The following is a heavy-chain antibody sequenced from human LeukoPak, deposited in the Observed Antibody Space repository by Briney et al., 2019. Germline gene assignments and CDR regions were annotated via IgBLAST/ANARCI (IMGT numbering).Heavy chain of an antibody. D-gene: IGHD1-1*01. J-gene: IGHJ4*02. CDR2: ITRDEIT. V-gene: IGHV3-74*01. CDR1: GFTFRNYW. Sequence: PGGSLRLSCAASGFTFRNYWMHWVRQAPGKGLVWVSRITRDEITTYGDSVKGRFTISRDNAKNMLYLQMNSLTAEDTAVYYCTTERAGTSGYIVFDNWGQGTLVTVSS. CDR3: TTERAGTSGYIVFDN.